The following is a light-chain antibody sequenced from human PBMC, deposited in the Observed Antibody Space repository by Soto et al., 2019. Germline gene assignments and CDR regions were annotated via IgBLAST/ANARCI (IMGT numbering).Light chain of an antibody. CDR3: QYCDYLPL. CDR1: HDITNY. CDR2: GAC. J-gene: IGKJ3*01. V-gene: IGKV1-33*01. Sequence: DIQMTQSPSSLSASVGDRVTITCQASHDITNYLNWYQHKPGKAPKLLIYGACNLDTGVPSRFSGSGSGTDFTFTISSLQPEYIATYYWQYCDYLPLFGPGTTVDFK.